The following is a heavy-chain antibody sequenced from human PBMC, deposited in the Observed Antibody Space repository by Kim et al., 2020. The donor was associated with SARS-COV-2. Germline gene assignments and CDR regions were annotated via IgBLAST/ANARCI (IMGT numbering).Heavy chain of an antibody. D-gene: IGHD2-15*01. J-gene: IGHJ5*02. CDR3: ARGGDYCGGGSCYHWFDP. CDR2: IYYTGST. Sequence: SETLSLTCTVSGGYISSYYWSWIRQSPGTGLEWIGYIYYTGSTNYNPSLKSRVTISVDTSRTQFSLKLTSVTAADTAVYYCARGGDYCGGGSCYHWFDPWGQGTLVTVSS. CDR1: GGYISSYY. V-gene: IGHV4-59*08.